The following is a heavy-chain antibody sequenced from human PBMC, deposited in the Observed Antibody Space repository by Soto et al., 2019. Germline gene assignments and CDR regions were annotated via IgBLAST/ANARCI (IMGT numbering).Heavy chain of an antibody. V-gene: IGHV1-18*01. D-gene: IGHD1-1*01. CDR1: GYTFTSYG. J-gene: IGHJ3*02. CDR3: ATETTTIPNMRNAFDI. Sequence: ASVKVSCKASGYTFTSYGISWVRQAPGQGLEWMGWISAYNGNTNYAQKLQGRVTMTTDTSTSTAYMELRSLRSDGTAVYYCATETTTIPNMRNAFDIWGKGTMVTVS. CDR2: ISAYNGNT.